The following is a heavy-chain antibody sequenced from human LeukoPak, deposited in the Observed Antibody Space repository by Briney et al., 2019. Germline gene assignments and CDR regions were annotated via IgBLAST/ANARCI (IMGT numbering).Heavy chain of an antibody. CDR2: ISSSSSTI. CDR3: ARGNPFGGY. J-gene: IGHJ4*02. D-gene: IGHD3-16*01. Sequence: PGGSLRLSCAASGFTFSSYSMNWVRQAPGKGLEWVSYISSSSSTIYYADSVKGRFTISRDNAKNSLYLQMNSLRAEDTAVYYCARGNPFGGYWGQGTLVTVSS. CDR1: GFTFSSYS. V-gene: IGHV3-48*01.